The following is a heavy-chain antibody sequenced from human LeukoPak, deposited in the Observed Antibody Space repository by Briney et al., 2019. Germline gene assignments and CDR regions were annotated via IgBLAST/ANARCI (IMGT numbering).Heavy chain of an antibody. J-gene: IGHJ4*02. CDR1: GYSISSGYF. Sequence: SETLSLTCTVSGYSISSGYFWGWMRQPPGKGLEWIGSIYHSVTTHYNPSLKSRVTISLDTSKNQFSLKLSSVTAADTAVYYCARAYCVGDCSVLHIYFDNWGQGTLVTVSS. CDR2: IYHSVTT. D-gene: IGHD2-21*02. CDR3: ARAYCVGDCSVLHIYFDN. V-gene: IGHV4-38-2*02.